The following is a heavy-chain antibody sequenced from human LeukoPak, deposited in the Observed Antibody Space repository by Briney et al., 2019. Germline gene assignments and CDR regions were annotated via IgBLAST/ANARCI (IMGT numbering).Heavy chain of an antibody. CDR2: INWNGGST. V-gene: IGHV3-20*04. CDR3: AREEGGYFDY. D-gene: IGHD3-16*01. Sequence: PGGSLRLSCAASGFSFDDYDMSWVRQAPGKGLEWVSGINWNGGSTGYADSVKGRFTISRDNAKNSLYLQMSSLRAEDTALYCCAREEGGYFDYWGQGTLVTVSS. CDR1: GFSFDDYD. J-gene: IGHJ4*02.